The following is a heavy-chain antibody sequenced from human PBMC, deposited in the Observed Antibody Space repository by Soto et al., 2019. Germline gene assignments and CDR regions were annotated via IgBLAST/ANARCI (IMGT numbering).Heavy chain of an antibody. CDR1: GFTFSNYG. J-gene: IGHJ4*02. CDR3: ARAGWYRFDY. Sequence: GSLRLSCAASGFTFSNYGVHWVRQAPGKGLMWVSRINSDGTTINYADSVEGRFTISRDNAKNTLFLQMNSLRVEDTAVYYCARAGWYRFDYWGQGTLVTVSS. V-gene: IGHV3-74*01. D-gene: IGHD6-19*01. CDR2: INSDGTTI.